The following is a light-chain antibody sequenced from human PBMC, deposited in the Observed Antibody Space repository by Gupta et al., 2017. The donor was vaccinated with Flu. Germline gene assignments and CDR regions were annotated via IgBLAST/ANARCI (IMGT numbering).Light chain of an antibody. CDR3: QQNDTPLPT. Sequence: DIQMTQFPSSLSASVGDRVTITCRASQPISSYVSWFQQRPGKAPELLIFAAASLQSEAPSRFSGSGSGTEFTFTISGLQPEDFATYYCQQNDTPLPTFGPGTRVDVK. J-gene: IGKJ3*01. CDR1: QPISSY. V-gene: IGKV1-39*01. CDR2: AAA.